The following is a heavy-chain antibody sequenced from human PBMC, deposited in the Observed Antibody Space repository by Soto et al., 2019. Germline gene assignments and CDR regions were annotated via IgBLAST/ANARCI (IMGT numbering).Heavy chain of an antibody. D-gene: IGHD2-21*02. V-gene: IGHV3-7*01. CDR3: ARDRGDSFDY. J-gene: IGHJ4*02. CDR1: GFTFNRYW. Sequence: GGSLRLSCAASGFTFNRYWMSWVRQAPGKGLEWVANIKQDGSEKYYVDSVKGRFTISRDNAKNSLYLQMNSLRAEDTAIYYCARDRGDSFDYWGQGTQVTVSS. CDR2: IKQDGSEK.